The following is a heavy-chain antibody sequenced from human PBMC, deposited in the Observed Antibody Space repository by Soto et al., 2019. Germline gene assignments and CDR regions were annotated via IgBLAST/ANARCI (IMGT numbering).Heavy chain of an antibody. V-gene: IGHV2-5*02. Sequence: SGPTLVNPTQTLTLTCTFSGFSLSTSGVGVGWIRQPPGKALEWLALIYWDDDKRYSPSLKRRLTITKDTSKTQVVLTMTNMDPVDTATYYCAHSLGYSSSWSGYYYYYMDVWGKGTTVTVSS. CDR2: IYWDDDK. CDR3: AHSLGYSSSWSGYYYYYMDV. D-gene: IGHD6-13*01. CDR1: GFSLSTSGVG. J-gene: IGHJ6*03.